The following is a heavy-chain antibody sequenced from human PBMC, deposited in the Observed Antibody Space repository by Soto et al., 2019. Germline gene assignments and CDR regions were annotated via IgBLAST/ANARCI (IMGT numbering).Heavy chain of an antibody. CDR3: ARELLDSSSSRGWFDP. CDR2: IIPIFGTA. Sequence: ASVKVSCKASGGTFSSYAISWVRQAPGQGLEWMGGIIPIFGTANYAQKFQGRVTITADESTSTAYMELSSLRSEDTAVYYCARELLDSSSSRGWFDPWGQGTLVTVSS. CDR1: GGTFSSYA. V-gene: IGHV1-69*13. J-gene: IGHJ5*02. D-gene: IGHD6-6*01.